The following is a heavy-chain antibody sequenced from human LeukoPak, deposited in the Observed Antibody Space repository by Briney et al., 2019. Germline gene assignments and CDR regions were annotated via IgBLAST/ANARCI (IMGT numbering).Heavy chain of an antibody. CDR2: IIPILGIA. D-gene: IGHD2/OR15-2a*01. J-gene: IGHJ4*02. Sequence: LVRVSCKASGGTFSSYTISWVRQAPGQGLEWMGRIIPILGIANYAQKFQGRVTITADKSTSTAYMELSSLRSEDTAVYYCAHRVGHSTGFDYWGQGTLVTVSS. V-gene: IGHV1-69*02. CDR1: GGTFSSYT. CDR3: AHRVGHSTGFDY.